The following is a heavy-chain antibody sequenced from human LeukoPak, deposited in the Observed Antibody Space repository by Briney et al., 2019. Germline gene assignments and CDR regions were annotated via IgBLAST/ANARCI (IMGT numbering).Heavy chain of an antibody. CDR2: IYTSGST. CDR3: ARENWSYYDSSGYYLAIDY. V-gene: IGHV4-4*07. D-gene: IGHD3-22*01. J-gene: IGHJ4*02. CDR1: GGSISSYY. Sequence: SETLSLTCTVSGGSISSYYWSWIRQPAGKGLEWIGRIYTSGSTNCDPSLKSRVTMSVDTSKNQFSLKLSSVTAADTAVYYCARENWSYYDSSGYYLAIDYWGQGTLVTVSS.